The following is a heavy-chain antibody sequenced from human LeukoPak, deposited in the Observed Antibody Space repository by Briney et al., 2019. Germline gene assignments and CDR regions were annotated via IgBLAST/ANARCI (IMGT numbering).Heavy chain of an antibody. CDR1: GGSFSGYY. J-gene: IGHJ5*02. Sequence: TSETLSLTCAVYGGSFSGYYWSWIRQPPGKGLEWIGEINHSGSTNYNPSLKSRVTISVDTSKNQSSLKLSSVTAADTAVYYCASTRGHIRVFDPWGQGTLVTVSS. D-gene: IGHD2-21*01. CDR2: INHSGST. CDR3: ASTRGHIRVFDP. V-gene: IGHV4-34*01.